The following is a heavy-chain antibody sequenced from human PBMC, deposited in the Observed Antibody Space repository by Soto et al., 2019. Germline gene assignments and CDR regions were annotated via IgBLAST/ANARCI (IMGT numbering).Heavy chain of an antibody. CDR2: IKRDGSST. CDR3: AREGLDTAGFFDI. CDR1: GFTFSTYW. V-gene: IGHV3-74*01. J-gene: IGHJ3*02. Sequence: SGGSLRLSCAASGFTFSTYWMHWVRQAPGKGLVWVSRIKRDGSSTTYADSVKGRFTISRDNAKNTLYLQMSSLRAEDTAVYYCAREGLDTAGFFDIWGQGTMVTVSS. D-gene: IGHD6-13*01.